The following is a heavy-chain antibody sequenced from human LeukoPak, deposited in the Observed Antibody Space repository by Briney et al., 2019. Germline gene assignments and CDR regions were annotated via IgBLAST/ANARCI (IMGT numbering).Heavy chain of an antibody. CDR1: GGSFSGYY. D-gene: IGHD4-17*01. CDR2: INHSGST. Sequence: SETLSLTCAVYGGSFSGYYWSWIRQPPGKGLEWIGEINHSGSTNYNPSLKSRVTISVDTSKNQFSLKLSSVTAADTAVYYCARNGDSWAFDYWGQGTLVTVSS. J-gene: IGHJ4*02. V-gene: IGHV4-34*09. CDR3: ARNGDSWAFDY.